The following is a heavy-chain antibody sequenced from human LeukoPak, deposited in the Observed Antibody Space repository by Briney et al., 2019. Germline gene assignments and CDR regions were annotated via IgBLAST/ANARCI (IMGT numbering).Heavy chain of an antibody. D-gene: IGHD2-21*01. CDR3: ARESSYYCGGNNCYYDY. CDR2: IKSDGSEE. CDR1: GFIFSSYW. Sequence: GGSLRLSCATSGFIFSSYWMCWVRQAPGKGLEWVANIKSDGSEEYYGDSVKGRFTISRDNAKNSLYLQMNSLRAEDTAVYYCARESSYYCGGNNCYYDYWGQGTLVTVSS. J-gene: IGHJ4*02. V-gene: IGHV3-7*03.